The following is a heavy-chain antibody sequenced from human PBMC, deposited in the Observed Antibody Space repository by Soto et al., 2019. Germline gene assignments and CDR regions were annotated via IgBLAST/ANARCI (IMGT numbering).Heavy chain of an antibody. CDR2: ISSSSSYI. CDR1: GFTFSSYS. Sequence: EVQLVESGGGLVKPGGSLRLSCAASGFTFSSYSMNWVRQAPGKGLEWVSSISSSSSYIYYADSVKGRFTISRDNAKNSLYLQMNSLRAEDTDVYYCARDGITMVRGVTSRGMDVWGQGTTVTVSS. J-gene: IGHJ6*02. V-gene: IGHV3-21*01. D-gene: IGHD3-10*01. CDR3: ARDGITMVRGVTSRGMDV.